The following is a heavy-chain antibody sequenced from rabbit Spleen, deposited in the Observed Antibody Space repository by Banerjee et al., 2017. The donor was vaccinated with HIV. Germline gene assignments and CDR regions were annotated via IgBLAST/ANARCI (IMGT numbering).Heavy chain of an antibody. D-gene: IGHD1-1*01. CDR1: GFDFSRGYD. Sequence: VESGGGLVKPGASLTLTCKASGFDFSRGYDMCWVRQAPGKGLEWIGCIYTGNVKTYYASWAKGRFTISKTSSPTVTLRMTSLTVADTATYFCARDTGSGHYIDAYFDLWGPGTLVTVS. V-gene: IGHV1S40*01. CDR3: ARDTGSGHYIDAYFDL. CDR2: IYTGNVKT. J-gene: IGHJ4*01.